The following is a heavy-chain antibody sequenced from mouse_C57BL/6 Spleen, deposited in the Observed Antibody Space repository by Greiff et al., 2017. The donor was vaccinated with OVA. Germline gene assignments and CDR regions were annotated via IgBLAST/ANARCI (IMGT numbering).Heavy chain of an antibody. J-gene: IGHJ4*01. Sequence: VQLQESGAELVRPGASVTLSCKASGYTFTDYEMHWVKQTPVHGLEWIGAIDPETGGTAYNQKFKGKAILTADKSSSTAYMELRSLTSEDSAVYYCTRHKDYGYAMDYWGQGTSVTVSA. CDR1: GYTFTDYE. D-gene: IGHD2-4*01. CDR2: IDPETGGT. CDR3: TRHKDYGYAMDY. V-gene: IGHV1-15*01.